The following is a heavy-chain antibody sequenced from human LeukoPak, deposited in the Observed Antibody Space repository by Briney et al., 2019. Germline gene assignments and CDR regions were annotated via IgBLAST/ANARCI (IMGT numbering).Heavy chain of an antibody. Sequence: PGGSLRLSCAASGFTFSSYAMHWVRQAPGKGLEWVAVISYDGSNKYYADSVKGRFTISRDNAKNSLYLQMNSLRDEDTAVYYCARDESEVPAAMLEYYYGMDVWGQGTTVTVSS. V-gene: IGHV3-30-3*01. CDR3: ARDESEVPAAMLEYYYGMDV. D-gene: IGHD2-2*01. CDR2: ISYDGSNK. CDR1: GFTFSSYA. J-gene: IGHJ6*02.